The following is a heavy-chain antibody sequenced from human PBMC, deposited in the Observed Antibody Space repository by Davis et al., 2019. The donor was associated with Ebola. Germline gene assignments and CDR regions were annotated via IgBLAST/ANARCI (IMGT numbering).Heavy chain of an antibody. V-gene: IGHV4-39*01. CDR2: IYYSGST. CDR3: ARDIYYYGSGSYYKGYYYYGMDV. CDR1: GGSISSSSYY. J-gene: IGHJ6*02. Sequence: MPSETLSLTCTVSGGSISSSSYYWGWIRQPPGKGLEWIGSIYYSGSTYYNPSLKGRVTISVDTSKNQFSLKLSSVTAADTAVYYCARDIYYYGSGSYYKGYYYYGMDVWGQGTTVTVSS. D-gene: IGHD3-10*01.